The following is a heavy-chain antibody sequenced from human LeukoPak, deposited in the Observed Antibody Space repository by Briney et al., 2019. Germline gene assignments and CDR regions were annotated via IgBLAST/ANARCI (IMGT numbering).Heavy chain of an antibody. D-gene: IGHD6-13*01. CDR2: ISGSGGST. CDR1: GFTFSSYA. J-gene: IGHJ4*02. V-gene: IGHV3-23*01. Sequence: GGSLRLPCAASGFTFSSYAMSWVRQAPGKGLEWVSAISGSGGSTYYADSVKGRFTISRDNSKNTLYLQMNSLRAEDTAVYYCAKDPRWVAAAGYGVPLYYFDYWGQGTLVTVSS. CDR3: AKDPRWVAAAGYGVPLYYFDY.